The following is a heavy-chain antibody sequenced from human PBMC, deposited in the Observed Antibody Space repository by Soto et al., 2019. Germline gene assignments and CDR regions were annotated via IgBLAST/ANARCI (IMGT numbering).Heavy chain of an antibody. CDR2: IIPILGIA. Sequence: QVQLVQSGAEVKKPGSSVKVSCKASGGTFSSYTISWVRQAPGQGLEWMGRIIPILGIANYAQKFQGRVTITADKSTSTAYMELSSLRSEDTAVYYCASEWVVRDHGDYWGQGTLVTVSS. V-gene: IGHV1-69*02. D-gene: IGHD3-10*01. CDR3: ASEWVVRDHGDY. CDR1: GGTFSSYT. J-gene: IGHJ4*02.